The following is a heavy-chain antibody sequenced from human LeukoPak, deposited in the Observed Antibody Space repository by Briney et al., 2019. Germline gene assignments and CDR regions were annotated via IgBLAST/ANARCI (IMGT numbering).Heavy chain of an antibody. Sequence: PGGSLRLSCAASGFTFSSNWMSWVRQAPGKGLEWVANINQDGSEKYYVDSVKGRFTISRDNAKNSLYLQMNTLRAEDTAVYHCARGGGGMDVWGKGTTVTVSS. CDR2: INQDGSEK. CDR3: ARGGGGMDV. CDR1: GFTFSSNW. J-gene: IGHJ6*04. V-gene: IGHV3-7*01. D-gene: IGHD3-16*01.